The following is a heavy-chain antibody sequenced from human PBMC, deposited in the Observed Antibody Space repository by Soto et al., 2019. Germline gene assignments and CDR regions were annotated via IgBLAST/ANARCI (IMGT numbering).Heavy chain of an antibody. CDR2: ISAYNGDT. V-gene: IGHV1-18*01. D-gene: IGHD5-18*01. CDR1: GYTFTTYG. Sequence: QVQLVQSGAEVKKPGASVKVSCKASGYTFTTYGISWVRQAPGQGLEWMGWISAYNGDTNYAQNLQGRVTMTTETSTSTAYMALRSLRSDDTAVYYCARDVDTAVATRAFDIWGQGKMVTVSS. J-gene: IGHJ3*02. CDR3: ARDVDTAVATRAFDI.